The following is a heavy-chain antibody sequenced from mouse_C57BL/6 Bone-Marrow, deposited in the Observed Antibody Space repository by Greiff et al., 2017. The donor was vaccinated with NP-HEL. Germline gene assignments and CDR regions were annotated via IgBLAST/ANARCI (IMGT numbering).Heavy chain of an antibody. CDR2: IDPSDSYT. V-gene: IGHV1-69*01. J-gene: IGHJ4*01. CDR1: GYTFTSYW. Sequence: QVQLQQPGAELVMPGASVKLSCKASGYTFTSYWMHWVKQRPGQGLEWIGEIDPSDSYTNYNQKFKGKSTLTVDKSSSTAYMQLSSLTSEDSAVYYCASYGYYAMDYWGQGTSVTVSS. D-gene: IGHD1-1*01. CDR3: ASYGYYAMDY.